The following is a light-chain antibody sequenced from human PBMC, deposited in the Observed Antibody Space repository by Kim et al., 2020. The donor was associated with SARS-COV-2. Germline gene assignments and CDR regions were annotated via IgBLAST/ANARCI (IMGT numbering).Light chain of an antibody. CDR1: SSNIGANYD. CDR3: QSYDSSLSASV. CDR2: GNT. Sequence: QSVPTQPPSVTGAPGQRVTISCTGSSSNIGANYDVHWYQQLPGTAPKLLIHGNTNRPSGVPDRFSGSKSGTSASLAITGLQAEDEADYYCQSYDSSLSASVFGGGTQLTVL. V-gene: IGLV1-40*01. J-gene: IGLJ3*02.